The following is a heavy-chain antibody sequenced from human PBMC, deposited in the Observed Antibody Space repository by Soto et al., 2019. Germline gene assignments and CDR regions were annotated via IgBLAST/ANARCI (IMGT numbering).Heavy chain of an antibody. CDR1: GYSFTSYW. CDR2: IYPGDSDT. J-gene: IGHJ6*02. V-gene: IGHV5-51*01. CDR3: ARLIAAAGTTKTNFSYYYYGMDV. Sequence: GESLKISCKGSGYSFTSYWIGWVRQMPGKGLEWMGIIYPGDSDTRYSPSFQGQVTNSADKSISTAYLQWSSLKASDTAMDYCARLIAAAGTTKTNFSYYYYGMDVWGQGTTVTVSS. D-gene: IGHD6-13*01.